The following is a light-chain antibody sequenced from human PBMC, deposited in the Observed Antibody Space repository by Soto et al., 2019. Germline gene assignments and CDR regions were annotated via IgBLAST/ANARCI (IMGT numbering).Light chain of an antibody. J-gene: IGKJ2*01. CDR1: QSIRGF. CDR2: AAS. Sequence: DIQMTQSPSSLSASVGDRVTITCRASQSIRGFLNWFQQKRGKAPRLLIYAASSLQTGVPARFSGSASGTDFTLTINSLQPEDFATYYCQQSYITPNTFGQGTKLEIK. V-gene: IGKV1-39*01. CDR3: QQSYITPNT.